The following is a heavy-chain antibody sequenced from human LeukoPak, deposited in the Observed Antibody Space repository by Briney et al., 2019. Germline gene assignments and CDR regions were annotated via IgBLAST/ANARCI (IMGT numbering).Heavy chain of an antibody. CDR3: AREFYSNYVMGYGMDV. CDR1: GGTFSSYA. V-gene: IGHV1-69*01. J-gene: IGHJ6*02. Sequence: ASVKVSRKASGGTFSSYAISWVRQAPGQGLEWMGGIIPIFGTANYAQKFQGRITITADESTSTAYMELSSLRSEDTAVYYCAREFYSNYVMGYGMDVWGQGTTVTVSS. CDR2: IIPIFGTA. D-gene: IGHD4-11*01.